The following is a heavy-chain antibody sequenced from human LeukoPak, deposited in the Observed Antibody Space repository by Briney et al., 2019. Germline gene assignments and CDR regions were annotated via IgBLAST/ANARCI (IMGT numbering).Heavy chain of an antibody. D-gene: IGHD3-22*01. J-gene: IGHJ5*02. CDR3: ARLYYYDSGGYKYNWFDP. V-gene: IGHV1-2*02. CDR2: INPNSGGT. Sequence: ASVKVPCKASGYTFTGYYMHWVRQAPGQGLEWMGWINPNSGGTKYAQKFQGRVIMTRGTSISTAYMELSRLRSDDTAIYYCARLYYYDSGGYKYNWFDPWGQGTQVTVSS. CDR1: GYTFTGYY.